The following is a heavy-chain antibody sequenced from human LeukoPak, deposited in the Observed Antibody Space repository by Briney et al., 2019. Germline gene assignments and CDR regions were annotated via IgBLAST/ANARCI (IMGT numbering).Heavy chain of an antibody. CDR3: ARDDENYGSGSYYNVFSY. Sequence: GGSLRLSCAASGFTFSSYSMNWVRQAPGKGLEWVSSIGSSNSYIYYADSVKGRFTISRDNAKNSLYLQMNSLRAEDTAVYYCARDDENYGSGSYYNVFSYWGQGTLVTVSS. CDR2: IGSSNSYI. D-gene: IGHD3-10*01. V-gene: IGHV3-21*01. CDR1: GFTFSSYS. J-gene: IGHJ4*02.